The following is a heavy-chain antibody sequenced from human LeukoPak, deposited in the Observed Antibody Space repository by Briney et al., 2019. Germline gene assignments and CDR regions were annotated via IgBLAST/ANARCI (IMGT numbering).Heavy chain of an antibody. J-gene: IGHJ6*03. CDR3: ARDPYSGSYGDYYYYYMDV. CDR2: ITTSSTYI. Sequence: GGSLRLSCAASGFTFSSYAMNWVRQAPGKGLEWVSSITTSSTYIYYADSVKGRFTISRDNAKNSLYLQMNSLRAEDTAVYYCARDPYSGSYGDYYYYYMDVWGKGTTVTISS. D-gene: IGHD1-26*01. V-gene: IGHV3-21*01. CDR1: GFTFSSYA.